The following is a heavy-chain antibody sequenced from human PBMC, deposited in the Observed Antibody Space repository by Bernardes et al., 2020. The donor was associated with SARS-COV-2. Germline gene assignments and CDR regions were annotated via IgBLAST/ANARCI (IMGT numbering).Heavy chain of an antibody. Sequence: ASVKVSCKASESTFTRYYMHWARQAPGQGLEWMGIINPSGSSTSYAQKFQGRVTMTRDTSTNTVYMELSSLTSEDTAVYYCARGGSSAWDYWGQGTLVTVSS. D-gene: IGHD6-19*01. J-gene: IGHJ4*02. CDR1: ESTFTRYY. CDR2: INPSGSST. CDR3: ARGGSSAWDY. V-gene: IGHV1-46*01.